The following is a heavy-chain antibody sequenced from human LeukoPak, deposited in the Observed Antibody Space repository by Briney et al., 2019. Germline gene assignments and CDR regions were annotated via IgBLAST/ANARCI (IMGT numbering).Heavy chain of an antibody. Sequence: PSETLSLTCAVYGGSFSGYYWTWIRQTPGKGLEWIGEINHSGSTNYNPSLKSRVTISVDTSKNQFSLKLSSVTAADTAVYYCARAGIVGATTWYNWFDPWGQGTLVTVSS. CDR1: GGSFSGYY. CDR3: ARAGIVGATTWYNWFDP. D-gene: IGHD1-26*01. J-gene: IGHJ5*02. V-gene: IGHV4-34*01. CDR2: INHSGST.